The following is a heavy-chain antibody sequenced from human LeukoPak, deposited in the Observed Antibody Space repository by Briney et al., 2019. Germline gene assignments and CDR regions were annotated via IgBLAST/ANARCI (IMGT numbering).Heavy chain of an antibody. D-gene: IGHD6-19*01. CDR3: ARDRGIAVAGYYFDY. V-gene: IGHV1-69*04. CDR1: GGTFSSYA. J-gene: IGHJ4*02. Sequence: GASVKVSCKASGGTFSSYAISWVRQAPGQGLEWMGRIIPIFGIANYAQKFQGRVTITADKSTSTAYMELSSLRSEDTAVYYCARDRGIAVAGYYFDYWGQGTLVTVSS. CDR2: IIPIFGIA.